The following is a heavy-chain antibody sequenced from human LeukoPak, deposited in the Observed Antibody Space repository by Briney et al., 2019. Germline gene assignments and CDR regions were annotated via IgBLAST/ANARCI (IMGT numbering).Heavy chain of an antibody. V-gene: IGHV3-74*01. D-gene: IGHD4-17*01. CDR3: ARDPNGDYIGAFDM. CDR2: ISADGTNT. J-gene: IGHJ3*02. CDR1: GFSFSTYW. Sequence: GGSLRLSCAASGFSFSTYWMLWFRQAPGEAPVSVSRISADGTNTWYADAVRGRFTVSRDNAKNTLYLQMNSLRAEDTAVYYCARDPNGDYIGAFDMWGPGTMVTVSS.